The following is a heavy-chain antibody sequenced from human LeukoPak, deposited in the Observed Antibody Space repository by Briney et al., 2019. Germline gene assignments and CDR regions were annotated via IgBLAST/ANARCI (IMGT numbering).Heavy chain of an antibody. J-gene: IGHJ5*02. CDR1: GYTFTRYG. D-gene: IGHD3-16*02. V-gene: IGHV1-18*01. CDR2: ISAYNGNT. CDR3: AREPAQGLRLGELSLLGP. Sequence: GASVKVSCKASGYTFTRYGMSWVRQAPGQGLEWMGWISAYNGNTNYAQKLQGRVTMTADTSTSTAYMELRSLRSDDTAVYYCAREPAQGLRLGELSLLGPWGQGTLVTVSS.